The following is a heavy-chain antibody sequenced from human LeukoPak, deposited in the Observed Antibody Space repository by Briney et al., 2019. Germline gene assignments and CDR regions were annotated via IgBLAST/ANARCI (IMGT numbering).Heavy chain of an antibody. J-gene: IGHJ5*02. CDR2: INPNNGGT. V-gene: IGHV1-2*02. Sequence: EASVKVSCKASGYTFTGYYMHWVRQAPGQGLEWMGWINPNNGGTNYAQKFQGRVTMTRDTSISTAYMELSRLRSDDTAVYYCASSGTTRNWFDPWGQGTLVTVSS. D-gene: IGHD1-1*01. CDR1: GYTFTGYY. CDR3: ASSGTTRNWFDP.